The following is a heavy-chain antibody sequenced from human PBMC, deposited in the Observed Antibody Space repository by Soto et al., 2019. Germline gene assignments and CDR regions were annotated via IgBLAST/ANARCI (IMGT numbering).Heavy chain of an antibody. CDR2: ISGSGGST. CDR1: GFTFSSYA. CDR3: AKLGAAAGTFDY. D-gene: IGHD6-13*01. Sequence: EVQLLESGGGLVQPGGSLRLSCAASGFTFSSYAMSWVRQAPGKGLEWVSAISGSGGSTYYADSVKGRFTISRDNSKNTRDLQMNSLRAEDTAVYYCAKLGAAAGTFDYWGQGTLVTVSS. J-gene: IGHJ4*02. V-gene: IGHV3-23*01.